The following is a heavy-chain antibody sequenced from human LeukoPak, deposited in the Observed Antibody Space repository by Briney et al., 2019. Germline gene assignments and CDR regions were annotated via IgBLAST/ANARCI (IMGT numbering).Heavy chain of an antibody. CDR2: MNPNSGNT. CDR3: ASARGVTTSDAFDI. J-gene: IGHJ3*02. Sequence: ASVKVSCKASGYTFTSYDINWVRQATGQGLEWMGWMNPNSGNTGYAQKFQGRVTMTRDTSISTAYMELSSLRPEDTAVYYCASARGVTTSDAFDIWGQGTMVTVSS. D-gene: IGHD4-17*01. V-gene: IGHV1-8*01. CDR1: GYTFTSYD.